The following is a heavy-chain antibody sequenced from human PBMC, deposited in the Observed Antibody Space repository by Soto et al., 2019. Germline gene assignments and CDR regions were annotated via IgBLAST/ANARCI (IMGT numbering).Heavy chain of an antibody. CDR2: IYYSGST. CDR1: GGSISTYY. Sequence: SETLSLTCTVSGGSISTYYWSWIRQPPGKGLEWIGDIYYSGSTKYNPSLQSRVTISVDTSNNQFSLKLSSVTAADTAVYFCSRGPPRVHWFDPWGQGTLVTVSS. CDR3: SRGPPRVHWFDP. V-gene: IGHV4-59*01. J-gene: IGHJ5*02.